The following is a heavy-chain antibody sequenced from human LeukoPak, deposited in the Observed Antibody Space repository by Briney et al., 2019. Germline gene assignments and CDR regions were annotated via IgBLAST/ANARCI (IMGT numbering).Heavy chain of an antibody. Sequence: GASVKVSCKASGYTFTSYGISWVRQAPGQGLEWMGWISAYNGNTNLAQKFQGRVTITADESTSTAYMELSSLRSEDTAVYYCAREIKEARDSSGYYYVLRIDNWFDPWGQGTLVTVSS. CDR3: AREIKEARDSSGYYYVLRIDNWFDP. J-gene: IGHJ5*02. V-gene: IGHV1-18*01. CDR2: ISAYNGNT. CDR1: GYTFTSYG. D-gene: IGHD3-22*01.